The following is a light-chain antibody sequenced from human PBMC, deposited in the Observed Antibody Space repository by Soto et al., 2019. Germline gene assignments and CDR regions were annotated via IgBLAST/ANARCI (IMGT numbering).Light chain of an antibody. CDR1: ETISTF. CDR2: AAS. V-gene: IGKV1-39*01. CDR3: QQSYDISPIT. Sequence: DIQMTQSPSSLSVSVGDRVTMTCRASETISTFLNWYQVKPGKAPQLLIYAASTLQDGVPSRFSGSGSGTDFTLTINSLQPEDFASYYCQQSYDISPITFGQGTRLEI. J-gene: IGKJ5*01.